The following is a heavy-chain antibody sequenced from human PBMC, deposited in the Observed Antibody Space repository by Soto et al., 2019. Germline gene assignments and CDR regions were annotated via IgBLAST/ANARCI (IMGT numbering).Heavy chain of an antibody. CDR1: GYTFISYG. CDR2: ISAYKGNT. J-gene: IGHJ3*02. D-gene: IGHD3-16*02. Sequence: QVQLVQSGAEVKKPGASVKVSCKASGYTFISYGISWVRQAPGQGLEWMGWISAYKGNTKYAQKLQGRVTMTTDTCTRTAYMELRSLRYEDTAVYFCARDLEDYVGGSYPSPDSFDIWGPGTMVTVSS. CDR3: ARDLEDYVGGSYPSPDSFDI. V-gene: IGHV1-18*01.